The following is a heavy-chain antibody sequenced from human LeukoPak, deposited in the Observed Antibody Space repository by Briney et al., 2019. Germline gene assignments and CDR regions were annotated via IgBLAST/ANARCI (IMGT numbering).Heavy chain of an antibody. J-gene: IGHJ5*02. V-gene: IGHV4-59*01. CDR2: ISYSGST. Sequence: NPSETLSLTCTVSGGSISSYYWSWIRQPPGKGLEWIGYISYSGSTNYNPSLKSRVTISVDTSKNQFSLKLSSVIAADTAVYYCARDFRHCSGGSCHNWFDPWGQGTLVTVSS. CDR1: GGSISSYY. CDR3: ARDFRHCSGGSCHNWFDP. D-gene: IGHD2-15*01.